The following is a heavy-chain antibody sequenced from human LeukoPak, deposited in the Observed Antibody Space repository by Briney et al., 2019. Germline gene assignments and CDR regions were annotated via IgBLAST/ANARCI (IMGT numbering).Heavy chain of an antibody. CDR3: ARHRWGYGSGSYYHAFDI. CDR1: GYSFTSYW. Sequence: TSGESLKISCKGSGYSFTSYWIGWVRQMPGKGLEWMGIIYPGDSDTRYSPSFQGQVTISADKSISTAYLQWSSLKASDTAMYYCARHRWGYGSGSYYHAFDIWGQGTMVTVSS. J-gene: IGHJ3*02. V-gene: IGHV5-51*01. CDR2: IYPGDSDT. D-gene: IGHD3-10*01.